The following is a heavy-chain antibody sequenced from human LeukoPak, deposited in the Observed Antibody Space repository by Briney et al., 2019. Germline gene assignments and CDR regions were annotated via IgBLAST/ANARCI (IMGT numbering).Heavy chain of an antibody. D-gene: IGHD3-10*01. V-gene: IGHV3-33*01. CDR1: GFTFSNYG. Sequence: PGGSLRLSCAASGFTFSNYGMHWVRQAPGKGLEWVADIWHVGRTKDYGDSVKGRFTISRDNSKNTVYLQMNSLRAEDTAVYYCARDPNCYGSGTMKVGFDNWGQGTLVTVSS. CDR2: IWHVGRTK. J-gene: IGHJ4*02. CDR3: ARDPNCYGSGTMKVGFDN.